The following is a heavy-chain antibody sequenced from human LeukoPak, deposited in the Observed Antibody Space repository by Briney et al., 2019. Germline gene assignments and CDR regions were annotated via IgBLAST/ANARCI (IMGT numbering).Heavy chain of an antibody. CDR2: INHSGST. CDR1: GGSFSGYY. CDR3: ARLKTAMAQWDYYYYYMDV. V-gene: IGHV4-34*01. J-gene: IGHJ6*03. Sequence: PSETLSLTCAVYGGSFSGYYWSWIRQPPGKGLEWIGEINHSGSTNYNPSPKSRVTISVDTSKNQFSRKLNSMTAADTAVYYCARLKTAMAQWDYYYYYMDVWGKGTTVTISS. D-gene: IGHD5-18*01.